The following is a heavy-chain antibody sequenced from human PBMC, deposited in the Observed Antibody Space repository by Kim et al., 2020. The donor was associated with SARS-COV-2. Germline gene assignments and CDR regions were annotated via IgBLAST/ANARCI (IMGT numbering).Heavy chain of an antibody. Sequence: GGSLRLSCAASGFTFSSYAMSWVRQAPGKGLEWVSAISGSGGSTYYADSVKGRFTISRDNSKNTLYLQMNSLRAEDTAEYYCAKGRITIFGVVIIPYFDYWGQGTLVTVSS. J-gene: IGHJ4*02. D-gene: IGHD3-3*01. CDR3: AKGRITIFGVVIIPYFDY. CDR2: ISGSGGST. CDR1: GFTFSSYA. V-gene: IGHV3-23*01.